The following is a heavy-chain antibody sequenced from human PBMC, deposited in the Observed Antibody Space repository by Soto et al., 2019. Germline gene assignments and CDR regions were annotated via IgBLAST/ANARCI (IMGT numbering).Heavy chain of an antibody. D-gene: IGHD6-6*01. Sequence: QITLKESGPTLVKPTQTLTLTCTFSGFSLNFSGVGVGWIRQPPGKALEWLALIYWDDDKRYSSSLQRRVTITQDTSKNQVVLSKTKLDPSDTGTYFCVHKYSSASGYSVDVWGKGTTVTVSS. J-gene: IGHJ6*03. CDR2: IYWDDDK. CDR3: VHKYSSASGYSVDV. CDR1: GFSLNFSGVG. V-gene: IGHV2-5*02.